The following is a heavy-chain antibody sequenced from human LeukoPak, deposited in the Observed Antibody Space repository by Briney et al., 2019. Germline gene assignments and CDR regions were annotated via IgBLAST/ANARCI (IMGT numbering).Heavy chain of an antibody. J-gene: IGHJ4*02. CDR3: ARGSYDGSGYYSGAGARADY. Sequence: GGSLRLSCAASGFTFSTYSMNWVRQAPGKGLEWLSYISSSSVTIYYAGSVKGRFTISRDNAKNSLYLQMDSLRAEDTALYYCARGSYDGSGYYSGAGARADYWGQGTLVTVPS. V-gene: IGHV3-48*01. D-gene: IGHD3-22*01. CDR2: ISSSSVTI. CDR1: GFTFSTYS.